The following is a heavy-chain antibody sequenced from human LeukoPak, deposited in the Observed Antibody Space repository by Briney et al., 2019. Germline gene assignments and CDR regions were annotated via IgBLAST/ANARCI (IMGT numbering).Heavy chain of an antibody. CDR1: RYTFSSYG. Sequence: GASVKVSCKASRYTFSSYGISWVRQAPGQGLEWMGWISAYNGHTNYAPKLQGRLTVTTDTSTSTAYMELRSLRSDDTAVYYCARDGVPAAVSCPGRFDPWGQGTLVTVSS. CDR2: ISAYNGHT. D-gene: IGHD2-2*01. J-gene: IGHJ5*02. V-gene: IGHV1-18*01. CDR3: ARDGVPAAVSCPGRFDP.